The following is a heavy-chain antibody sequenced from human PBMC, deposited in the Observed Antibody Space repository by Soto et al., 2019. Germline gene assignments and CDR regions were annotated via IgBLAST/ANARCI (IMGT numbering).Heavy chain of an antibody. Sequence: GASVKASCTVSGYTLTELSMHCVRQAPGKGLEWMGGFDPEDGETIYAQKFQGRVTMTEDTSTDTAYMELSSLRSEDTAVYYCATIAAAGNDYYYGMDVWGQGTTVTVSS. D-gene: IGHD6-13*01. V-gene: IGHV1-24*01. CDR3: ATIAAAGNDYYYGMDV. CDR1: GYTLTELS. CDR2: FDPEDGET. J-gene: IGHJ6*02.